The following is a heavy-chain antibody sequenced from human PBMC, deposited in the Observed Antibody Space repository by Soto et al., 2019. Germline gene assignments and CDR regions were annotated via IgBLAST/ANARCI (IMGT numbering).Heavy chain of an antibody. Sequence: EVQLLESGGGLVQPGGSLRLSCAASGFTFSSYAMSWVRQAPGKGLEWVSAISGSGGSTYYADSVKGRFTISRDNSKKXLCXQXSSLRAEDTAVYYCAKPGYYYDSSGYLYYYYYGMDVWGQGTTVTVSS. CDR3: AKPGYYYDSSGYLYYYYYGMDV. J-gene: IGHJ6*02. V-gene: IGHV3-23*01. CDR1: GFTFSSYA. CDR2: ISGSGGST. D-gene: IGHD3-22*01.